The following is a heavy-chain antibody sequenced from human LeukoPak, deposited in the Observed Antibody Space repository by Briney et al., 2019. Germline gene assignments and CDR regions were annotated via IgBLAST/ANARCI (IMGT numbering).Heavy chain of an antibody. J-gene: IGHJ4*02. D-gene: IGHD3-22*01. Sequence: AGGSLRLSCAASGFTFSSYEMNWVRQAPGKGLEWVSYISSSGSTIYYADSVKGRFTISRDNAKNSLYLRMNSLRAEDTAVYYCARNTYSDYYDSSGYSPGDFDYWGQGTPVTVSS. CDR3: ARNTYSDYYDSSGYSPGDFDY. CDR1: GFTFSSYE. V-gene: IGHV3-48*03. CDR2: ISSSGSTI.